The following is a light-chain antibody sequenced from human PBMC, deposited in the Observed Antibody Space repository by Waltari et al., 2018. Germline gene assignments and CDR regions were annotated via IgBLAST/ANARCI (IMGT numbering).Light chain of an antibody. V-gene: IGKV1-39*01. Sequence: DIQMTQSPSSLSASVGDRVTITCRASQTINKYLNWYQKKPGRAPKVLISVISYLHTGVPSRFSGSGSGTDFTLTISSLQPEDFATYYCQQSDSTPYTFGQGTKLEIK. CDR2: VIS. CDR3: QQSDSTPYT. CDR1: QTINKY. J-gene: IGKJ2*01.